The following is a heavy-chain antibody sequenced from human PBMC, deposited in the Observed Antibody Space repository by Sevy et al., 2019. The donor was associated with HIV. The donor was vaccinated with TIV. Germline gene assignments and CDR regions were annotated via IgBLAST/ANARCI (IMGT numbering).Heavy chain of an antibody. J-gene: IGHJ4*02. Sequence: GESLKISCAASGFTFSSYSMNWVRQAPGKGLEWVSSISSSSYIYYADSVKGRFTISRDNAKNSLYLQMNSLRAEDTAVYYCARDEAVYSSSSYFDYWGQGTLVTVSS. D-gene: IGHD6-6*01. CDR3: ARDEAVYSSSSYFDY. CDR1: GFTFSSYS. V-gene: IGHV3-21*01. CDR2: ISSSSYI.